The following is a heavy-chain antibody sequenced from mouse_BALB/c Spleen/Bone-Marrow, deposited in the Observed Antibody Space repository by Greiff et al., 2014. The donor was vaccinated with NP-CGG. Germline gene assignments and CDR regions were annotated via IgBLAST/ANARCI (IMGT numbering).Heavy chain of an antibody. J-gene: IGHJ1*01. CDR2: INPSSGYT. Sequence: QVQLKESGAELARPGASVKMSCKASGYTFTSYTMHWVKQRPGQGLEWIGYINPSSGYTNYNQKFKDKATLTADKSSSTAYMQLSSLTSEDSAVYYCSRETPYYGRTYWYFDVWGAGTTVTVSS. D-gene: IGHD1-1*01. V-gene: IGHV1-4*01. CDR3: SRETPYYGRTYWYFDV. CDR1: GYTFTSYT.